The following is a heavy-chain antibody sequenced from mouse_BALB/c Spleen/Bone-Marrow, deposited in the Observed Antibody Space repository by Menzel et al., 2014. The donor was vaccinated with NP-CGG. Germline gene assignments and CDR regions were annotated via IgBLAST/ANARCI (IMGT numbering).Heavy chain of an antibody. V-gene: IGHV5-9-2*01. CDR1: GFTFSSYG. CDR2: ISGGGGYT. J-gene: IGHJ3*01. CDR3: ARHAYYDQTEVSFVY. D-gene: IGHD2-4*01. Sequence: EVKLVESGGNLVKSGGSLKLSCAASGFTFSSYGMSWVRQTPEKRLEWVATISGGGGYTFYPDSVKGRFTISRDNAKNNLYPQLSSLRSEDTALYYCARHAYYDQTEVSFVYWGQGTLVTVSA.